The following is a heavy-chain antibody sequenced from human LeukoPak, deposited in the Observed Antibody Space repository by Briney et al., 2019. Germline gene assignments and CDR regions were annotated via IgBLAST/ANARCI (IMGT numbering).Heavy chain of an antibody. D-gene: IGHD3-10*01. CDR2: ISGSGGST. V-gene: IGHV3-23*01. J-gene: IGHJ4*02. Sequence: GGSLRLSCAASGFTFSSYAMSWVRQAPGKGLEWVSSISGSGGSTYYADSVKGRFTISRDNSKNTLYLQMNSLRAEDTAVYYCAKDYYASGSYDYWGQGTLVTVS. CDR1: GFTFSSYA. CDR3: AKDYYASGSYDY.